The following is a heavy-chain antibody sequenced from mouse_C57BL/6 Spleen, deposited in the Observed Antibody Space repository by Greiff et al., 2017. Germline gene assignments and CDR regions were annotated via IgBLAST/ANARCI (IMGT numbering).Heavy chain of an antibody. J-gene: IGHJ1*03. V-gene: IGHV1-26*01. CDR3: AREGKDWYFDV. CDR1: GYTFTDYY. Sequence: VQLQQSGPELVKPGASVKISCKASGYTFTDYYMNWVKQSHGKSLEWIGDINPNNGGTSYNQKFKGKATLTVDKSSSTAYMELRSLTSEDSAVYYCAREGKDWYFDVWGTGTTVTVSS. CDR2: INPNNGGT.